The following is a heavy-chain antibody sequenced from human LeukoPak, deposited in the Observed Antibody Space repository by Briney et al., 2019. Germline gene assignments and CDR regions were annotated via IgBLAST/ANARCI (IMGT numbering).Heavy chain of an antibody. J-gene: IGHJ4*02. CDR2: ISYDGSNK. D-gene: IGHD2-8*01. CDR3: ARALYGILGQEFDY. V-gene: IGHV3-30-3*01. Sequence: GGSLRLSCAASGFTFSSYAMHWVRQAPGKGLEWVAVISYDGSNKYYADSVKGRFTISRDNSKNTLYLQMNSLRAEDTAVYYCARALYGILGQEFDYWGQGTLVTVSS. CDR1: GFTFSSYA.